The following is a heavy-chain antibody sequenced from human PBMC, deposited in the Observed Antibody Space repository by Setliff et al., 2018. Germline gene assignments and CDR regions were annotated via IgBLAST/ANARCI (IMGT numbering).Heavy chain of an antibody. CDR1: GYSFTDYW. Sequence: GESLKISCKASGYSFTDYWIAWVRQMPGKGLEWMGIIYPSNSNIKYSPSFEAQITFSADKSISTAYLQWSSLKASDTAMYYCARTRSDAFDIWGQGTMVTVSS. CDR3: ARTRSDAFDI. J-gene: IGHJ3*02. V-gene: IGHV5-51*01. CDR2: IYPSNSNI.